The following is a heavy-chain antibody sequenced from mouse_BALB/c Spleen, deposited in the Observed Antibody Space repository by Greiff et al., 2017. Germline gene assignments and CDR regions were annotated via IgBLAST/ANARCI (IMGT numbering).Heavy chain of an antibody. V-gene: IGHV1-63*02. J-gene: IGHJ1*01. CDR3: ARDTYYYGSSYIYFDV. CDR2: IYPGGGYT. CDR1: GYTFTNYW. Sequence: QVQLKESGAELVRPGTSVKISCKASGYTFTNYWLGWVKQRPGHGLEWIGDIYPGGGYTNYNEKFKGKATLTADTSSSTAYMQLSSLTSEDFAVYFCARDTYYYGSSYIYFDVWGAGTTVTVSS. D-gene: IGHD1-1*01.